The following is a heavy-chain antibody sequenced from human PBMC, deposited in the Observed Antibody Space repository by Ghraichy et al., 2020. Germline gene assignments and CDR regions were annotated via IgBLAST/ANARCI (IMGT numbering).Heavy chain of an antibody. Sequence: PETLSLTCAASGGSISGSSYYWGWIRQPPGKGLEWIGSVYYSGSTYYSPSLKSRLTISIDTSKSQFLLKLSSVTAGDTAVYYCARTGPYSAVFEYWGQGILVTVSS. CDR2: VYYSGST. CDR3: ARTGPYSAVFEY. D-gene: IGHD5-12*01. V-gene: IGHV4-39*06. J-gene: IGHJ4*02. CDR1: GGSISGSSYY.